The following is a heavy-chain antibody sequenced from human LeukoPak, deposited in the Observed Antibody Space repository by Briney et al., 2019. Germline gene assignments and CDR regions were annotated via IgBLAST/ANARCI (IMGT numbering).Heavy chain of an antibody. V-gene: IGHV3-21*01. Sequence: GGSLRLSCAASGFTFSSYSMNWVRQAPGKGLEWVSSINSSSGYIYYADSVKGRFTISRDNAKNTLYLQMNSLRAEDTAVYYCARPPVGDSSGYYPTYFDYWGQGTLVTVSS. D-gene: IGHD3-22*01. CDR3: ARPPVGDSSGYYPTYFDY. CDR1: GFTFSSYS. J-gene: IGHJ4*02. CDR2: INSSSGYI.